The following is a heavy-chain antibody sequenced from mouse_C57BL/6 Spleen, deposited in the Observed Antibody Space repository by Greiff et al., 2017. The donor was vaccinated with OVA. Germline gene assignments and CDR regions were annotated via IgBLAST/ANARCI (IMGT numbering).Heavy chain of an antibody. CDR2: INPNNGGT. Sequence: VQLQQSGPELVKPGASVKISCKASGYTFTDYYMNWVKQSHGKSLEWIGDINPNNGGTSYNQKFKGKATLTVDKSSSTAYMELRSLTSEDSAVYYCARLLASMDYWGQGTSVTVSS. CDR3: ARLLASMDY. CDR1: GYTFTDYY. V-gene: IGHV1-26*01. J-gene: IGHJ4*01.